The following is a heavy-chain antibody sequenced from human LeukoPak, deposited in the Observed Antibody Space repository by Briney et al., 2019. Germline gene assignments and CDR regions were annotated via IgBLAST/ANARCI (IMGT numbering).Heavy chain of an antibody. J-gene: IGHJ4*02. CDR1: GGSFSGYY. CDR2: INHSGST. V-gene: IGHV4-34*01. Sequence: PSETLSLTCAVYGGSFSGYYWSWIRQPPAKGLEWIGEINHSGSTNYNPSLKSRVTISVDTSKNQFSLKLSSVTAADTAVYYCARGGYYDSSGYYPYYFDYWGQGTLVTVSS. D-gene: IGHD3-22*01. CDR3: ARGGYYDSSGYYPYYFDY.